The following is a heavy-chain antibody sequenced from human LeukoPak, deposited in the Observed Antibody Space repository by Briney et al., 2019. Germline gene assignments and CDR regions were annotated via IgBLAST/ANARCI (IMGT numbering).Heavy chain of an antibody. Sequence: SGTLSLTCAVSGGSISSNNWWGWVRQPPGKGLEWIGYIYYSGSTNYNPSLKSRVTISVDTSKNQFSLKLSSVTAADTAVYYCARDPGITIFGVVTPNGWFDPWGQGTLVTVSS. CDR2: IYYSGST. J-gene: IGHJ5*02. CDR3: ARDPGITIFGVVTPNGWFDP. V-gene: IGHV4-4*02. CDR1: GGSISSNNW. D-gene: IGHD3-3*01.